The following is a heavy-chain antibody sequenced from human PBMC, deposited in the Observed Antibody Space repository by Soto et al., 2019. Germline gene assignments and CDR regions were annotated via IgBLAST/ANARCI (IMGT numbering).Heavy chain of an antibody. V-gene: IGHV3-30*18. CDR1: GFTFSSYG. D-gene: IGHD3-16*01. CDR2: ISYDGSNE. Sequence: LRLSCAASGFTFSSYGMHWVRQAPGKGLEWVAVISYDGSNEYYADSVKGRFTISRDNSKNTLYLQMNSLRAEDTAVYYCAKGSPATFGYWGQGTLVTVSS. CDR3: AKGSPATFGY. J-gene: IGHJ4*02.